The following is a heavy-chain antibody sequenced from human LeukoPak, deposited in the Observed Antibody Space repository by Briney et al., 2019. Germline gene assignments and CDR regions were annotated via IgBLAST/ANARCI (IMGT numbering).Heavy chain of an antibody. J-gene: IGHJ4*02. D-gene: IGHD2-21*02. Sequence: PSETLSLTCTVSGGSISSYYWSWIRQPPGKGLEWIGYIYYSGSTNYNPSLKSRVIISVDTSKNQFSLKLSSVTAADTAVYYCARDASYCGGDCYPDYWGQGTLVTVSS. CDR1: GGSISSYY. CDR2: IYYSGST. V-gene: IGHV4-59*01. CDR3: ARDASYCGGDCYPDY.